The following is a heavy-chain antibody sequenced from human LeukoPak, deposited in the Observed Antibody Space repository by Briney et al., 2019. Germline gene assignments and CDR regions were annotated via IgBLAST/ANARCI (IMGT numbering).Heavy chain of an antibody. CDR3: ARASYCSDGSCYSDY. CDR2: ISAYNGNT. D-gene: IGHD2-15*01. J-gene: IGHJ4*02. Sequence: ASVNVSCMASGYTFSSYPISWVRQAPGQGLEWMGWISAYNGNTIYAQKVKGRVTMTTDTSTSTAYMELRSLKSDDTAVYYCARASYCSDGSCYSDYWGQGTLVTVSS. V-gene: IGHV1-18*01. CDR1: GYTFSSYP.